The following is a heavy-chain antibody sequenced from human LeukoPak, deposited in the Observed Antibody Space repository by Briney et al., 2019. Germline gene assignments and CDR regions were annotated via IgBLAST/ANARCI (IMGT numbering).Heavy chain of an antibody. CDR2: ISSSSSYI. V-gene: IGHV3-21*01. D-gene: IGHD2-15*01. J-gene: IGHJ4*02. Sequence: GESLRLSCAASGFTFSSYSMNWVRQAPGKGLEWVSSISSSSSYIYYADSVKGRFTISRDNAKNSLYLQMNSLRAEDTAVYYCARDSVPVVVAVTTPYFDYWGQGTLVTVSS. CDR3: ARDSVPVVVAVTTPYFDY. CDR1: GFTFSSYS.